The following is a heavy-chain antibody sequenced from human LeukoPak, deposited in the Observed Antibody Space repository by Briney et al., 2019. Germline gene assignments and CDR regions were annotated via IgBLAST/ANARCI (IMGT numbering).Heavy chain of an antibody. Sequence: SETLSLTCTASGGSISSSDYFWSWIRQPAGRGLEWIGRINSRGSTNYNPSLKSRVTLSVDTSKNQFSLKLTSVTVADAAVYYCARYRLGWFDPWGQGTLVTVSS. D-gene: IGHD6-25*01. CDR3: ARYRLGWFDP. V-gene: IGHV4-61*02. CDR2: INSRGST. J-gene: IGHJ5*02. CDR1: GGSISSSDYF.